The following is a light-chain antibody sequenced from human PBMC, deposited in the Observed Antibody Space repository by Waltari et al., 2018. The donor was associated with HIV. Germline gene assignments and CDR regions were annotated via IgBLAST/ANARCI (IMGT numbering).Light chain of an antibody. CDR2: RNN. V-gene: IGLV1-47*01. CDR3: AAWDDSLRGFYV. CDR1: SSNIGSTY. Sequence: QSVLTQPPSASGTPGQRVTTSRSGSSSNIGSTYVYWYQQHPGAAPKLLIYRNNQRPSGVPDRFSGSKSGTSASLAISGLRSEDEADYYCAAWDDSLRGFYVFGTGTKVTVL. J-gene: IGLJ1*01.